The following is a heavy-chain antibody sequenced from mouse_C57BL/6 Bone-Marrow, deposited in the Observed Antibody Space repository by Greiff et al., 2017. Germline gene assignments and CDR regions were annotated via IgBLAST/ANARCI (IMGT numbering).Heavy chain of an antibody. J-gene: IGHJ3*01. CDR3: ARSAYDGYSWFAY. D-gene: IGHD2-3*01. Sequence: EVKLQESGPGMVKPSQSLSLTCTVTGYSITSGYDWHWIRHFPGNKLEWMGYISYSGSTNYNPSLKSRISITHDTSKNHFFLKLNSVTTEDTATYDCARSAYDGYSWFAYWGQGTLVTVSA. CDR1: GYSITSGYD. CDR2: ISYSGST. V-gene: IGHV3-1*01.